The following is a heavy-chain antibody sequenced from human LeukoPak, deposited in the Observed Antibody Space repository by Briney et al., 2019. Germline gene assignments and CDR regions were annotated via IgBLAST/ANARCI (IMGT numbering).Heavy chain of an antibody. CDR1: GGSISSYY. V-gene: IGHV4-59*08. J-gene: IGHJ6*02. Sequence: SETLSLTCTVSGGSISSYYWSWIRQPPGKGLEWIGYIYYSGSTNYNPSLKSRVTISVDTSKNQFSLKLSSVTAADTAVYYCAGVTFGGVIDYYYYHYGMDVWGQGTTVTVSS. CDR2: IYYSGST. CDR3: AGVTFGGVIDYYYYHYGMDV. D-gene: IGHD3-16*02.